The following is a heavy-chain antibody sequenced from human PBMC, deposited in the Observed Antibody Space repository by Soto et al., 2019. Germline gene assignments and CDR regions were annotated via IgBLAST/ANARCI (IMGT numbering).Heavy chain of an antibody. Sequence: ASVKVSCKASGCTFTGYYMHWVPPAPGQGLEWRGWLNPNSGGTNYAQKFQGRVTMTRDTYISTAYMELSRLSCDDAAVYYCARGSRLGTAMVTPDYWGQGTLVTVSS. CDR1: GCTFTGYY. CDR2: LNPNSGGT. V-gene: IGHV1-2*02. J-gene: IGHJ4*02. D-gene: IGHD5-18*01. CDR3: ARGSRLGTAMVTPDY.